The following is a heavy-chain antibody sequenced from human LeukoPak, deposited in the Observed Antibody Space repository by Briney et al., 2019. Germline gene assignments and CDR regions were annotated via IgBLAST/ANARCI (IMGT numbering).Heavy chain of an antibody. V-gene: IGHV4-59*05. CDR1: GGSISSYY. D-gene: IGHD2-2*01. CDR3: ARQGYCSSTSCYRRYYYYMDV. Sequence: SETLSLTCTVSGGSISSYYWSWIRQPPGKGLEWIGSIYYSGSTYYNPSLKSRVTISVDTSKNQFSLKLSSVTAADTAVYYCARQGYCSSTSCYRRYYYYMDVWGKGTTVTVSS. CDR2: IYYSGST. J-gene: IGHJ6*03.